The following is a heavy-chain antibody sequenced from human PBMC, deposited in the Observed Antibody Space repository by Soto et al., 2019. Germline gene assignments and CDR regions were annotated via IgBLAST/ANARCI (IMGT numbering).Heavy chain of an antibody. V-gene: IGHV4-39*01. CDR2: IYYTGTT. CDR1: VGSIGSSSYY. Sequence: SETLSLTCTVSVGSIGSSSYYWAWILQPPGKGLEWIGSIYYTGTTHYNPSLKSRVTISVDRAKDQLSLKVTSMTAADTAVYYCARPESTRAYGMDVWGQGTTVTVSS. J-gene: IGHJ6*02. CDR3: ARPESTRAYGMDV. D-gene: IGHD2-2*01.